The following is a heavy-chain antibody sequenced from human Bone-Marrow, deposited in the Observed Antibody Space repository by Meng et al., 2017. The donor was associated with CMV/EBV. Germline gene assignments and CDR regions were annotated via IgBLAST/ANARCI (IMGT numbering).Heavy chain of an antibody. J-gene: IGHJ6*02. V-gene: IGHV3-66*02. CDR3: ARVITMIVVGFYYYGMDV. Sequence: GESLKISCAASGFTVSSNYMSWVRQAPGKGLEWVSVIYSGGSTYYADSVKGRFTISRDNSKNTLYLQMNSLRAEDTAVYYCARVITMIVVGFYYYGMDVWVRGTTVPVPS. CDR2: IYSGGST. CDR1: GFTVSSNY. D-gene: IGHD3-22*01.